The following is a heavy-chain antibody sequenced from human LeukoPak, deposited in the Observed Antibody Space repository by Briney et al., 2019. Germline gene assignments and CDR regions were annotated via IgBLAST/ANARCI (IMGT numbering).Heavy chain of an antibody. D-gene: IGHD6-13*01. CDR3: AGGSSSWSNAFDI. CDR1: GYTFTGYY. V-gene: IGHV1-8*02. J-gene: IGHJ3*02. Sequence: GASVKVSCKASGYTFTGYYMHWVRQAPGQGLEWMGWMNPNSGNTGYAQKFQGRVTMTRNTSISTAYMELSSLRSEDTAVYYCAGGSSSWSNAFDIWGQGTMVTVSS. CDR2: MNPNSGNT.